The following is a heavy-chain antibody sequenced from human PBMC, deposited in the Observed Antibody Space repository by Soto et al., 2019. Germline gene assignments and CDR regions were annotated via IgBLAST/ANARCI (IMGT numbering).Heavy chain of an antibody. V-gene: IGHV4-61*01. CDR2: IYYSGST. Sequence: SETLSLTCTVSGGSVSSGSYYWSWIRQPPGKGLEWIGYIYYSGSTNYNPSLKSRVTISVDTSKNQFSLKLSSVTAADTAAYYCARVDSRGYSYGGPFDYWGQGTLVTVSS. D-gene: IGHD5-18*01. J-gene: IGHJ4*02. CDR1: GGSVSSGSYY. CDR3: ARVDSRGYSYGGPFDY.